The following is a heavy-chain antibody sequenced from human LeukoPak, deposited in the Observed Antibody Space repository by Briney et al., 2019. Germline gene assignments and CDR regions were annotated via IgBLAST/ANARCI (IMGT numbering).Heavy chain of an antibody. CDR2: MANEVHGVTF. CDR1: GFNFDDYG. Sequence: GRSLRLSCTGSGFNFDDYGMSWVRQAPGRGLEWVSFMANEVHGVTFVYSAAVKDIFMISGDDSKSIAYLQMNSLATEDTAVYYCARGRVSRMYRSGSGYRFYYCIDVWGKGTTVIVSS. J-gene: IGHJ6*03. CDR3: ARGRVSRMYRSGSGYRFYYCIDV. V-gene: IGHV3-49*04. D-gene: IGHD6-19*01.